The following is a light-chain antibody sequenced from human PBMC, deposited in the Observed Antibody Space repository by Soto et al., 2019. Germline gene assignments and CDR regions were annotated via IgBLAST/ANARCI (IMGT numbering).Light chain of an antibody. V-gene: IGKV3-15*01. CDR2: YAS. Sequence: EVVMTQSPATLSVSPGARVTLSCRASESVHRNLAWYQQKPGQGPSLLIYYASTRATGVPDRFTGSGSGTEFTLTIRSLQSEDFGVYHCQHYSNWPPTFGPGTKVEIK. CDR1: ESVHRN. J-gene: IGKJ3*01. CDR3: QHYSNWPPT.